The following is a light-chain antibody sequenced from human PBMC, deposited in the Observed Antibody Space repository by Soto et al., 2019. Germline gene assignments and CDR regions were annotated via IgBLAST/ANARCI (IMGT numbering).Light chain of an antibody. Sequence: ELVMTQSPGTLSVSLGESATLSCRASQSVDGYLAWYQQKPGQAPRLLIYGASNRATGIPDRFSGSGSGTDFTLTISRLEPEDFAVYYCQQYGSSGTFGQGTKV. V-gene: IGKV3-20*01. CDR2: GAS. CDR1: QSVDGY. CDR3: QQYGSSGT. J-gene: IGKJ1*01.